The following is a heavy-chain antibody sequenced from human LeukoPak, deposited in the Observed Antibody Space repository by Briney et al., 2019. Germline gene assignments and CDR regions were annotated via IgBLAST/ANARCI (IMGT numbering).Heavy chain of an antibody. V-gene: IGHV1-8*01. Sequence: ASVKVSCKASGYTFTNYDITWVRPAPGQGLEWMGWINPNSGNTGYAQKFQGRVTMTRNTSISTAYMEQSSLRSEDTAVYYCASHHGDTAMVLYYYGMDVWGQGTTVTVSS. CDR3: ASHHGDTAMVLYYYGMDV. D-gene: IGHD5-18*01. CDR1: GYTFTNYD. CDR2: INPNSGNT. J-gene: IGHJ6*02.